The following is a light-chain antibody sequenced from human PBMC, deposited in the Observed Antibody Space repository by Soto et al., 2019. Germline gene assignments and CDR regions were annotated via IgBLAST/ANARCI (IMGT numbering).Light chain of an antibody. Sequence: QSVLTQPPSVSAAPGQKVTISCSGRSSNIGNNYVSWYQQLPETAPKLLIYENNKRPSGIPDRFSGSKSGTSATLGITGLQTGDEADYYCGTWYICLSLLVFGGGTKLTVL. V-gene: IGLV1-51*02. CDR1: SSNIGNNY. CDR2: ENN. J-gene: IGLJ3*02. CDR3: GTWYICLSLLV.